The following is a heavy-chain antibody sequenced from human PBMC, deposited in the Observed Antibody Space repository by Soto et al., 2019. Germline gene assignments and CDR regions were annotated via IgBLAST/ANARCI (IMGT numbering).Heavy chain of an antibody. CDR1: GGSISSSSYY. CDR3: ARIYGDYYYYYGMDV. V-gene: IGHV4-39*01. CDR2: IYYSGST. J-gene: IGHJ6*02. Sequence: PSETLSLTCTVSGGSISSSSYYWGWIRQPPGNGLEWIGSIYYSGSTYYNPSLKSRVTISVDTSKNQFSLKLSSVTAADTAVYYCARIYGDYYYYYGMDVWGQGTTVT. D-gene: IGHD4-17*01.